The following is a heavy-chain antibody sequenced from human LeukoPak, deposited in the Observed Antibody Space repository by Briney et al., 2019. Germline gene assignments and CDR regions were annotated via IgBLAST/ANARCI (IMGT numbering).Heavy chain of an antibody. V-gene: IGHV4-34*01. J-gene: IGHJ6*02. CDR3: ATSRIAVAGTGYYGMDV. CDR1: GGSFSGYY. D-gene: IGHD6-19*01. CDR2: INHSGST. Sequence: SETLSLTCAVYGGSFSGYYWSWIRQPPGKGLEWIGEINHSGSTNYNPSLKSRVTISVDTSKNQFSLKLSSVTAADTAVYYCATSRIAVAGTGYYGMDVWGQGTTVTVPS.